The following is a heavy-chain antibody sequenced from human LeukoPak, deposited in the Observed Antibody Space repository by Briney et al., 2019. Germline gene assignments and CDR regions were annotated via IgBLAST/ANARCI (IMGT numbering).Heavy chain of an antibody. D-gene: IGHD4-17*01. V-gene: IGHV1-46*01. CDR2: INPSGGST. J-gene: IGHJ4*02. CDR3: ASAYGDPYYFDY. CDR1: GYTFTSYY. Sequence: GASVKVSCKASGYTFTSYYMHWVRQAPGQGLEWMGIINPSGGSTSYAQKFQGRVTMTRDTSISTAYMELSRLRSDDTAVYYCASAYGDPYYFDYWGQGTLVTVSS.